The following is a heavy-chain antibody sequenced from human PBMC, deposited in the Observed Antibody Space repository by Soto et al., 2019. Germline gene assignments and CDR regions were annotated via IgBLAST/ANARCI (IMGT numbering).Heavy chain of an antibody. V-gene: IGHV2-5*01. Sequence: QITLKESGPTLVKPTQTLTLTCTFSGFSLSTSGVGVGWIRQPPGKALEWLALIYWNDDKRYSPSLKSRLTITKDTSKTQVVLTMTNMDPVDTATYYCAHIPPLAYCGGDCYSPFDYWGQGTLVTVSS. D-gene: IGHD2-21*02. CDR2: IYWNDDK. CDR3: AHIPPLAYCGGDCYSPFDY. CDR1: GFSLSTSGVG. J-gene: IGHJ4*02.